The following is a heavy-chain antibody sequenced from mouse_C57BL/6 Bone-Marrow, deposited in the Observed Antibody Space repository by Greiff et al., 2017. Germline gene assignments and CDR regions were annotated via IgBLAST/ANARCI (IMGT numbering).Heavy chain of an antibody. CDR3: ARAIYYEYDVAY. J-gene: IGHJ3*01. Sequence: QVQLQQPGAELVMPGASVKLSCTASGYTFTSYWMHWVQQRPGQGLEWIGEIDPSDSYTNYNQKFKGKSTLTVDKSSSTAYMQRSSLTSEDSAVYYCARAIYYEYDVAYWGQGTLVTVAA. CDR1: GYTFTSYW. D-gene: IGHD2-4*01. V-gene: IGHV1-69*01. CDR2: IDPSDSYT.